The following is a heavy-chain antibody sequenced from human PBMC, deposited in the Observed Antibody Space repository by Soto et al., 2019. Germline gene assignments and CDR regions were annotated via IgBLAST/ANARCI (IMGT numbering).Heavy chain of an antibody. CDR1: GFSIGSGGYS. J-gene: IGHJ5*02. D-gene: IGHD3-3*01. Sequence: LSLTCAVSGFSIGSGGYSWSLIRQPPGKGLEWIGYIYHSGSTYYNPSLKSRVTISVDRSKNQFSLKLSSVTAADTAVYYCARGTGITIFGVVTSSRSNWFDPWGQGTLVTVSS. V-gene: IGHV4-30-2*01. CDR3: ARGTGITIFGVVTSSRSNWFDP. CDR2: IYHSGST.